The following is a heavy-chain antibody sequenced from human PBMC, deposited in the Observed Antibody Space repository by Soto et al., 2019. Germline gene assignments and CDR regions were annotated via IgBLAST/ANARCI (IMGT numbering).Heavy chain of an antibody. J-gene: IGHJ4*02. V-gene: IGHV3-30*02. CDR1: GFNFRGYG. CDR2: TRHDGSNT. CDR3: ARDGVGATTYFGYFDY. Sequence: PGGSLRLSCAASGFNFRGYGMHWVRQAPGKGLEWVAITRHDGSNTYYADSVRGRFTISRDNSKNTLYLQMNSLRVEDTAFFYCARDGVGATTYFGYFDYWGQGTPVTVSS. D-gene: IGHD1-26*01.